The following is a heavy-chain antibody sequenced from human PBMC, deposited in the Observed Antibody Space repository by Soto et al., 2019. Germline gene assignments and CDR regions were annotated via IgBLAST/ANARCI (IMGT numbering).Heavy chain of an antibody. J-gene: IGHJ6*02. CDR1: GGTFSSYA. CDR3: ARDGYSYGNYYYGMDV. V-gene: IGHV1-69*13. CDR2: IIPIFGTA. D-gene: IGHD5-18*01. Sequence: SVKVSCKASGGTFSSYAISWVRQAPGQGLEWMGGIIPIFGTANYAQKFQGRVTITADESTSTAYMELSSLRSEDTAVYYCARDGYSYGNYYYGMDVWGQGTTVTVSS.